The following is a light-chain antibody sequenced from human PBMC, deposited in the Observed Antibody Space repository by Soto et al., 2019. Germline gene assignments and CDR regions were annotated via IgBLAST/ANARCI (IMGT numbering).Light chain of an antibody. V-gene: IGLV1-51*02. CDR3: GTWDSSLSAAQ. CDR1: SSNIGNNY. CDR2: ENN. J-gene: IGLJ3*02. Sequence: QSVLTQPPSVSAAPGQKVTISCSGSSSNIGNNYVSWYQQLPGTAPKLLIYENNKRPSGIPDRFSGSKSGTSATLGITGLQTGDEADYYCGTWDSSLSAAQFGGGTKLTVL.